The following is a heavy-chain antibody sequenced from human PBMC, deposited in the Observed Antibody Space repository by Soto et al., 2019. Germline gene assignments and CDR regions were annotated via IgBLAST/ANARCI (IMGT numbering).Heavy chain of an antibody. CDR3: ARHGGFLEWLLRSAERNWFDP. CDR1: GGSISSSSYY. V-gene: IGHV4-39*01. J-gene: IGHJ5*02. Sequence: SETLSLTCTVSGGSISSSSYYWGWIRQPPGKGLEWIGSIYYSGSTYYNPSLKSRVTISVDTSKNQFSLKLSSVTAADTAVYYCARHGGFLEWLLRSAERNWFDPWGQGTLVTVSS. CDR2: IYYSGST. D-gene: IGHD3-3*01.